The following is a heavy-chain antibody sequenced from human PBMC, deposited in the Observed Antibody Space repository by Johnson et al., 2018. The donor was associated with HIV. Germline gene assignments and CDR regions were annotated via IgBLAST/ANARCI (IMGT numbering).Heavy chain of an antibody. J-gene: IGHJ3*02. CDR1: GFTFSSYA. D-gene: IGHD2-2*01. CDR3: AKEGYCSSTSCYENAFDI. CDR2: ISGSGGST. V-gene: IGHV3-23*04. Sequence: VQLVESGGGLVQPGGSLRLSCAASGFTFSSYAMSWVRQAPWKGLEWVSAISGSGGSTYYADSVKGRFTISRDNSKNTLYLQMNSLRAEDTAVYYCAKEGYCSSTSCYENAFDIWGQGTMVTVSS.